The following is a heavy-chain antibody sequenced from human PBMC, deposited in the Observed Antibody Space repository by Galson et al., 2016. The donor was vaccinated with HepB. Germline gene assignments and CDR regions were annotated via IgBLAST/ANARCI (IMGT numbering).Heavy chain of an antibody. V-gene: IGHV5-51*01. CDR2: IFPGDSDT. CDR3: ARQTKQGPLEY. CDR1: GSSFPTHW. D-gene: IGHD1-14*01. Sequence: QSGAEVKKPGESLKISCEASGSSFPTHWIGWMRQLPGKGLEWMGMIFPGDSDTRYSPSFQGHVTISADKSITTAYLQWTNSKASDTAVYYCARQTKQGPLEYWGQGTLVTVSS. J-gene: IGHJ4*02.